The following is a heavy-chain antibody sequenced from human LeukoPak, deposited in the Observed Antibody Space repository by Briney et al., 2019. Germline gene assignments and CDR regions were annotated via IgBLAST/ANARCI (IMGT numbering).Heavy chain of an antibody. CDR3: ARGRIGYGGNSRRWFDP. CDR2: IHYSGTT. D-gene: IGHD4-23*01. Sequence: TSETLSLTCAVSGGSISSHDYYWGWIRQPPGKGLEWIGNIHYSGTTYYNPSLKSRVAILVDTSKNKFSLKLSSVTAADTAVYYCARGRIGYGGNSRRWFDPWGQGTLVTVSS. CDR1: GGSISSHDYY. J-gene: IGHJ5*02. V-gene: IGHV4-39*07.